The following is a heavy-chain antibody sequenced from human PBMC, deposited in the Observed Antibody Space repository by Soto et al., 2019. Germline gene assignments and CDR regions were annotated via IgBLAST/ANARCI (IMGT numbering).Heavy chain of an antibody. Sequence: PGGSLRLSCAASGFTFDDYAMHWVRQAPGKGLEWVSLISWDGGSTYYADSVKGRFTISRDNSKNSLYLQMNSLRAEDTALYYCAKDINLVVVPAATDYYYYGMDVWGQGTTVTVSS. D-gene: IGHD2-2*01. V-gene: IGHV3-43D*04. CDR3: AKDINLVVVPAATDYYYYGMDV. J-gene: IGHJ6*02. CDR2: ISWDGGST. CDR1: GFTFDDYA.